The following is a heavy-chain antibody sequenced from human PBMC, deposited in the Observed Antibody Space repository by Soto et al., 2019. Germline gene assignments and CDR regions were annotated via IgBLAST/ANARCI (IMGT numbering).Heavy chain of an antibody. D-gene: IGHD6-13*01. J-gene: IGHJ4*02. V-gene: IGHV3-23*01. CDR1: GFTFSSYA. CDR3: AKIQGSSRSVTTYFDY. CDR2: ISGSGGST. Sequence: SGGSLRLSCAASGFTFSSYAMSWVRQAPGQGLEWVSAISGSGGSTYFADSVKGRFTISRDNSKNTLYLQMNSLRAEDTAVYYCAKIQGSSRSVTTYFDYWGQGTLVTVSS.